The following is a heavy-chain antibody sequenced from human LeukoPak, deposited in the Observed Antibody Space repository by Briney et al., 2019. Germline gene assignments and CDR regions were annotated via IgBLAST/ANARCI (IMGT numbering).Heavy chain of an antibody. J-gene: IGHJ6*03. CDR2: IKQDGSEK. V-gene: IGHV3-7*01. D-gene: IGHD2-2*01. CDR1: EFTFSSYW. CDR3: ARGRVPAATGRETYYYYYYMDV. Sequence: QTGGSLRLPCAASEFTFSSYWMSWVRQAPGKGLEWVANIKQDGSEKYYVDSVKGRFPISRDNAKNSLYLQMNSLRAEDTAVYYCARGRVPAATGRETYYYYYYMDVWGKGTTVTVSS.